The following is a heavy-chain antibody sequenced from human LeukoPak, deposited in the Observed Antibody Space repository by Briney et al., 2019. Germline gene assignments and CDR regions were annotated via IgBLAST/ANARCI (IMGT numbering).Heavy chain of an antibody. J-gene: IGHJ4*02. CDR1: GFTFNTFN. CDR2: ITSGCDYI. CDR3: ARGHYDVLAASYKWTPDY. D-gene: IGHD3-9*01. Sequence: PGGSLRLSCAASGFTFNTFNMNWVRQAPGKGLEWVSSITSGCDYIYYADSVKGRFTTSRDNAKHSLSLQLNSLRVEDTAVYYCARGHYDVLAASYKWTPDYWGQGTLVTVSS. V-gene: IGHV3-21*01.